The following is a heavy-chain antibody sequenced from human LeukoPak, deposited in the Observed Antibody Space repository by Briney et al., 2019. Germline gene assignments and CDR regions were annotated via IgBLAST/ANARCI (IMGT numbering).Heavy chain of an antibody. CDR2: ISYDGSNK. J-gene: IGHJ3*02. CDR1: GFTFNNYA. D-gene: IGHD4-23*01. Sequence: GGSLRLSCAASGFTFNNYAMDWVRQAPGKGLEWVAVISYDGSNKYCADSVKGRFTISRDNSKNTLYLQMNSLRAEDTAVYYCARPTTVVTLSDAFDIWGQGTMVTVSS. CDR3: ARPTTVVTLSDAFDI. V-gene: IGHV3-30-3*01.